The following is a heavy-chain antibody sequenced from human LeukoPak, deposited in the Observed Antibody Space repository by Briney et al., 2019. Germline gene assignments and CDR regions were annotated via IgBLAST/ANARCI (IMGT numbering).Heavy chain of an antibody. D-gene: IGHD2-8*01. J-gene: IGHJ4*02. V-gene: IGHV4-4*07. CDR2: IYTSGST. CDR3: AREECTNGVCYSFDY. CDR1: GGSISSYY. Sequence: SETLSLTCTVSGGSISSYYWSWIRQPAGKGLEWIGRIYTSGSTNYNPSLKSRVTMSVDTSKNQFSLKLSSVTAADTAVYYCAREECTNGVCYSFDYWGQGTLVTVSS.